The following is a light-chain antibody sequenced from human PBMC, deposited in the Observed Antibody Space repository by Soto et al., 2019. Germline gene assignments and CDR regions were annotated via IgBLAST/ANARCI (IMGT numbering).Light chain of an antibody. Sequence: QSVLTQPASVSGSPGQSITISCTGTSSDVGSYNLVSWYQQYPGKAPKLMIYEGSKRPSGVSNRFSGSKSGNTASLTISGLQAEDEADYYCSSYATNSTLVFGGGTKLTVL. V-gene: IGLV2-23*01. CDR3: SSYATNSTLV. CDR2: EGS. CDR1: SSDVGSYNL. J-gene: IGLJ2*01.